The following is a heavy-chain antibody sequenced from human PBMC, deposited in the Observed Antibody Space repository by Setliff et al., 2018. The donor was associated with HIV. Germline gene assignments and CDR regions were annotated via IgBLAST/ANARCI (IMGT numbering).Heavy chain of an antibody. D-gene: IGHD5-18*01. CDR3: ARYPADTASSDV. Sequence: PSETLSLTCTASGDSISSGGYYWSWIRQHPGKGLEWIGYVYYSGSPDYNPSLKSQVTISLDRSKNQFSLKLRSVTAADTAVYYCARYPADTASSDVWGKGTTVTVS. J-gene: IGHJ6*03. V-gene: IGHV4-31*01. CDR2: VYYSGSP. CDR1: GDSISSGGYY.